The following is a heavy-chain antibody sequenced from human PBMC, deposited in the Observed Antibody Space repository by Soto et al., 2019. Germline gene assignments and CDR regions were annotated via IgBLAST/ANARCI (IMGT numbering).Heavy chain of an antibody. CDR3: ARQEYSSWSPAFDF. V-gene: IGHV5-51*01. J-gene: IGHJ3*01. D-gene: IGHD6-6*01. Sequence: VQLVQSGAEVKKPGESLKISCKGSGYRFSSYWIGWVRQMPGKGLEWMGIIYAGDSDTRYSPSFQGQVTISADKSFSTAYLQWSSLKASDTAMYYCARQEYSSWSPAFDFWGQGTMVTVSS. CDR1: GYRFSSYW. CDR2: IYAGDSDT.